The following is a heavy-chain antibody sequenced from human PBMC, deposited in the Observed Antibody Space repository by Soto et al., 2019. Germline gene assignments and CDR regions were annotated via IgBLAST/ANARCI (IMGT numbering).Heavy chain of an antibody. D-gene: IGHD3-9*01. Sequence: SVKVSCKASVYTFSSYPISWVRQAHGKGLEWMGGIIPIFGTANYAQKFQGRVTITADESTSTAYMELSSLRSEDTAVYYCARVNCYGSLTGCKNCFDTWGQGIL. CDR3: ARVNCYGSLTGCKNCFDT. CDR1: VYTFSSYP. CDR2: IIPIFGTA. V-gene: IGHV1-69*13. J-gene: IGHJ5*02.